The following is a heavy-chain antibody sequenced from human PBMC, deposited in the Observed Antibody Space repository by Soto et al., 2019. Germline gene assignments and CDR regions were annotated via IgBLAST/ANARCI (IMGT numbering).Heavy chain of an antibody. V-gene: IGHV4-30-2*01. CDR1: GGSISSGGYS. CDR3: ARVVREITMVRGVNNWFDP. D-gene: IGHD3-10*01. J-gene: IGHJ5*02. Sequence: PSETLSLTCAVSGGSISSGGYSWSWIRQPPGKGLEWIGYIYHSGSTYYNPSLKSRVTISVDRSKNQFSLKLSSVTAADTAVYYCARVVREITMVRGVNNWFDPWGQGTLVTVSS. CDR2: IYHSGST.